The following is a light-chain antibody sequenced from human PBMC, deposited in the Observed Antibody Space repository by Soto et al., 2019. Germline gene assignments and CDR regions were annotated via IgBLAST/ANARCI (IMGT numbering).Light chain of an antibody. CDR1: QSVSSNF. CDR3: QQYGNSPLT. Sequence: EIVLTQSPGTLSLSPGERATLSCRASQSVSSNFLVWYQQKPGQAPRLLIYGASSRATGIPDRFSGSGSGTDFNLTISRLEPEDFAVYFCQQYGNSPLTFGGGTNVEIK. J-gene: IGKJ4*01. V-gene: IGKV3-20*01. CDR2: GAS.